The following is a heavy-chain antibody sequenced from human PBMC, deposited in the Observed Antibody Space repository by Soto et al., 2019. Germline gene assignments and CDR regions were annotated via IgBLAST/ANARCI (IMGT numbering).Heavy chain of an antibody. CDR1: VYTFTSYG. CDR2: INAANGDT. D-gene: IGHD6-13*01. V-gene: IGHV1-3*01. J-gene: IGHJ5*02. CDR3: VRRNVSATGIDWFDP. Sequence: ASVKVSCKSSVYTFTSYGIHWVRQAPGQRLEGMGWINAANGDTKYSPKFQGRVAITRDTSASTAYMELSSLRSEDTAVYYCVRRNVSATGIDWFDPWGQVSLVSVSS.